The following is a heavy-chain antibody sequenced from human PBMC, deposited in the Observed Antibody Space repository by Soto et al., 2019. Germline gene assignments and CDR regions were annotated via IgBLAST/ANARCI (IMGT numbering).Heavy chain of an antibody. Sequence: QVQLVESGGGVVQPGRSLRLSCAASGFTFSSYGMHWVRQAPGKGLEWVAVIWYDGSNKYYADSVKGRFTISRDNSKNTLYLQMNSLRAEDTAVYYCAREEGAYGSSYDFDYWGQGTLVTVSS. CDR3: AREEGAYGSSYDFDY. CDR2: IWYDGSNK. J-gene: IGHJ4*02. CDR1: GFTFSSYG. V-gene: IGHV3-33*01. D-gene: IGHD3-16*01.